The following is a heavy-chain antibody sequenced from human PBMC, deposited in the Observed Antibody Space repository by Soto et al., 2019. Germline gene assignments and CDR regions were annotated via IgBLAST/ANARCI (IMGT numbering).Heavy chain of an antibody. J-gene: IGHJ4*02. D-gene: IGHD6-19*01. CDR1: GFTFSSSW. Sequence: VQLVESGGGLVQPGGSLRLSCAASGFTFSSSWMHWVRQAPGKGLVWVSRINSGASTTNYADSVKGRFPISRDNAKNTLYLHMDSLTAEDTAVYYCARGPSGWFGYDYWGQGTLVTVSS. CDR2: INSGASTT. V-gene: IGHV3-74*01. CDR3: ARGPSGWFGYDY.